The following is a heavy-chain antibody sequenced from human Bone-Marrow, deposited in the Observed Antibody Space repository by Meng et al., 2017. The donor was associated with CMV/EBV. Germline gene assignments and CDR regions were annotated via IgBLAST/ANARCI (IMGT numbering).Heavy chain of an antibody. D-gene: IGHD1-26*01. CDR3: ARDFGGSNPN. J-gene: IGHJ4*02. V-gene: IGHV4-59*01. CDR1: GGSISSYY. Sequence: SETLSLTCTASGGSISSYYWSWIRQPPGKGLEWVGYIYYSGNTDYNPSLKSLVTISVDTSKNQFSLKLSSVTAADTAVYYCARDFGGSNPNWGQGTLVTVSS. CDR2: IYYSGNT.